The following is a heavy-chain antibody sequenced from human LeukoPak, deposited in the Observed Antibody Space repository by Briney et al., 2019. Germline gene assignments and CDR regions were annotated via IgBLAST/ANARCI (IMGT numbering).Heavy chain of an antibody. CDR1: GGSISSSSSF. V-gene: IGHV4-39*01. CDR3: ARRTGGTGNFDY. J-gene: IGHJ4*02. Sequence: SETLCLTCTVSGGSISSSSSFWAWIHQPPGKGLEWIGNVYYSGNTHYHPSLKSRVTISLDTSKNQFSLKLSSVTAADTAVYYCARRTGGTGNFDYWGQGTLVTVSS. CDR2: VYYSGNT. D-gene: IGHD1-26*01.